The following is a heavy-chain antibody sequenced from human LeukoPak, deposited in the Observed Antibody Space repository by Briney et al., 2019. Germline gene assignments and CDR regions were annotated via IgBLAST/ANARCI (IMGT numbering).Heavy chain of an antibody. CDR3: ARDGQYSSSWHPSYYYYYGMDV. J-gene: IGHJ6*02. D-gene: IGHD6-13*01. Sequence: GASVKVSCKASGYTFTGYYMHWVRQAPGQGLEWMGWINPNSGGTNYAQKFQGRVTMTRDTSTSTAYMELSRLRSDDTAVYYCARDGQYSSSWHPSYYYYYGMDVWGQGTTVTVSS. V-gene: IGHV1-2*02. CDR2: INPNSGGT. CDR1: GYTFTGYY.